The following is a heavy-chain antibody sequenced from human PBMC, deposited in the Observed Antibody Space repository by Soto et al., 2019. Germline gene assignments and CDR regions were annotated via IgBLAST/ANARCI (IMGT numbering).Heavy chain of an antibody. CDR3: AKHLSNGSPDY. CDR1: GFSFSSYA. CDR2: ISGSGGGT. V-gene: IGHV3-23*01. D-gene: IGHD2-15*01. Sequence: GGSLRLSCAASGFSFSSYAMSWVRQAPGKGLEWVSLISGSGGGTYYADSVKGRFTISRDNSKNTLYLQMNSLRAEDTAVFYCAKHLSNGSPDYWGQGTLVTVSS. J-gene: IGHJ4*02.